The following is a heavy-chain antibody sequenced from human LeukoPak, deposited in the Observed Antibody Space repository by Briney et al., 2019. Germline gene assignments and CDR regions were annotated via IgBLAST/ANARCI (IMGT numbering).Heavy chain of an antibody. Sequence: GSTVTVGCSASGNSFTADYIRWMRQTPGQGLELKGRINPNSGGTDYAQNFRGRVTLTRDTSISTAYMDLTRLRSDDTAVYYCASDQAGSVNSFDPWGQGTLVTVSS. CDR2: INPNSGGT. CDR3: ASDQAGSVNSFDP. V-gene: IGHV1-2*06. J-gene: IGHJ5*02. CDR1: GNSFTADY.